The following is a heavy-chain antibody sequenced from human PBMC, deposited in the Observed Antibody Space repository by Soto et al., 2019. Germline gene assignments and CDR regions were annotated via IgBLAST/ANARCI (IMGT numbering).Heavy chain of an antibody. CDR3: ARLPHYGDPKAGI. D-gene: IGHD4-17*01. V-gene: IGHV4-39*01. CDR2: INYGGSP. CDR1: GGSISSSGYY. Sequence: TSETLSLTCTVSGGSISSSGYYWGWIRQPPGKGLEWIGSINYGGSPYYNPSLKSRVTISVDTSKNQFPLKLSSVTAADTAVYYCARLPHYGDPKAGIWGRGTLVTVSS. J-gene: IGHJ4*02.